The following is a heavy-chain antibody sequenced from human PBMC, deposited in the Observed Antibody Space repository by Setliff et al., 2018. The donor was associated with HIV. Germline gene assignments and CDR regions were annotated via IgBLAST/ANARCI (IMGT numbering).Heavy chain of an antibody. J-gene: IGHJ4*02. V-gene: IGHV3-7*01. CDR2: INQDGSEK. D-gene: IGHD3-10*01. CDR3: ASGNTMVTYFDY. Sequence: GGSLRLSCAASGLLVSRNYINWVRQAPGKGLEWVANINQDGSEKNYEDSVKSRFTISRDNAKNSLYLQMNSLRAEDTAVYYCASGNTMVTYFDYWGQGPLVTVSS. CDR1: GLLVSRNY.